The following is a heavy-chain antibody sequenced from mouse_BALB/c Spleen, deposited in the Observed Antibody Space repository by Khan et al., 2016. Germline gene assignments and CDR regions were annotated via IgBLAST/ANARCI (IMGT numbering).Heavy chain of an antibody. CDR3: AREGLRRGFAY. CDR1: GFTFSDYY. Sequence: EVELVESGGGLVKPGGSLKLSCAASGFTFSDYYMYWVRQTPEKRLEWVATISDGGSYTYYPDSVKGRFTISRDNAKNNLYLQMSSLKYEDTDMYYFAREGLRRGFAYWGQGTLVTVSA. D-gene: IGHD2-4*01. J-gene: IGHJ3*01. CDR2: ISDGGSYT. V-gene: IGHV5-4*02.